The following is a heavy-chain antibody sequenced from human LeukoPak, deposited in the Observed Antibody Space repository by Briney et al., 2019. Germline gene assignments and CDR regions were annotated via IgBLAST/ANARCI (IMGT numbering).Heavy chain of an antibody. CDR3: ARNLYYDFWSGYYIGGYYYYYYMDV. Sequence: GGSLRLSCVSSGFMSSGHYIDWVRQAPGKGLEWLGRSRNKGQGYTTKYAASVKGRFTFSRDETNNSLDLQMNSLKIEDTAVYYCARNLYYDFWSGYYIGGYYYYYYMDVWGKGTTVTVSS. CDR2: SRNKGQGYTT. CDR1: GFMSSGHY. V-gene: IGHV3-72*01. D-gene: IGHD3-3*01. J-gene: IGHJ6*03.